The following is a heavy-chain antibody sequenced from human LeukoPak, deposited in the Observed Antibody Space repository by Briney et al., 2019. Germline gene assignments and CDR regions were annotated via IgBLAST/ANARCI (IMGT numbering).Heavy chain of an antibody. D-gene: IGHD4-4*01. J-gene: IGHJ6*02. CDR3: AGAPPDDYNHYYYYGMDV. CDR2: MNPNSGNT. CDR1: GYTFTSYG. V-gene: IGHV1-8*02. Sequence: ASVKVSCKASGYTFTSYGISWVRQAPGQGLEWMGWMNPNSGNTGYAQKFQGRVTMTRNTSISTVYMELSSLRSEDTAVYYCAGAPPDDYNHYYYYGMDVWGQGTTVTVSS.